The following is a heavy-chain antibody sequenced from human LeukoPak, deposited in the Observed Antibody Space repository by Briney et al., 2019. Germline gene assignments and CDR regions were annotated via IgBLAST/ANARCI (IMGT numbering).Heavy chain of an antibody. V-gene: IGHV3-53*01. CDR2: TYSGGNT. CDR1: GFTVSINS. Sequence: GGSLRLSCTVSGFTVSINSTSWVRQAPGKGLEWVSFTYSGGNTHYSDSVKGRFTISRDNSKNTLYLQMNSLRAEDTAVYYCARRAGEYSHPYDYWGQGTLVTVSS. CDR3: ARRAGEYSHPYDY. D-gene: IGHD2/OR15-2a*01. J-gene: IGHJ4*02.